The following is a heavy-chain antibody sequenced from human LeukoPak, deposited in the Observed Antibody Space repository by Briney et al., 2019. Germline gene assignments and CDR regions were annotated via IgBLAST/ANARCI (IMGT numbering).Heavy chain of an antibody. CDR1: GFTFGGFA. D-gene: IGHD4-17*01. Sequence: GGSLRLSCAASGFTFGGFAMSWVRRTPGKGLEWVSGISGSGDNTLYAASVKGRFTISRDNSKNTLYLQMNSLRAEDTAVYYCAKVPVDDYGDLHFDYWGQGTLVTVSS. J-gene: IGHJ4*02. CDR3: AKVPVDDYGDLHFDY. V-gene: IGHV3-23*01. CDR2: ISGSGDNT.